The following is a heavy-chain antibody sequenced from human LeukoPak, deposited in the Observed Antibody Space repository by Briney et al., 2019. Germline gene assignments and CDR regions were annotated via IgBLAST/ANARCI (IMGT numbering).Heavy chain of an antibody. J-gene: IGHJ4*02. V-gene: IGHV4-38-2*02. CDR3: ARGISITMIVVVITPFDY. CDR1: GYSISSGYY. D-gene: IGHD3-22*01. CDR2: IYHSGST. Sequence: SETLSLTCTVSGYSISSGYYWGWIRQPPGKGREWIGSIYHSGSTYYNPSLKSRVTISVDTSKNQFSLKLSSVTAADTAVYYCARGISITMIVVVITPFDYWGQGTLVTVSS.